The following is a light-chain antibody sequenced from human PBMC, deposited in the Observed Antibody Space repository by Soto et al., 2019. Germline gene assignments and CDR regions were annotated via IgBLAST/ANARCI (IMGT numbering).Light chain of an antibody. Sequence: QSALTQPRSVSGSPGQSVTISCTGTSSDVGGYNFVSWYQHHPGKAPKLMIYDVSKRPSGVPDRFSGSKSGSTASLTISGLQYEVEDDYHCCSYAGSYTFVFGGGTKVTVL. CDR2: DVS. CDR3: CSYAGSYTFV. J-gene: IGLJ3*02. V-gene: IGLV2-11*01. CDR1: SSDVGGYNF.